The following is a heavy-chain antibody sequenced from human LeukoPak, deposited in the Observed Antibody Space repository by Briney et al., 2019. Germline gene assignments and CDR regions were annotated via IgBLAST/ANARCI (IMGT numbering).Heavy chain of an antibody. CDR1: GGSITSSCYG. V-gene: IGHV4-31*02. D-gene: IGHD4-17*01. J-gene: IGHJ5*02. Sequence: SQSLSLTWPVDGGSITSSCYGWGWLREQPGKGLEWIGYTYYRGTTSDIPSLKRRVSIAVDTSKKKISLKVSSVTVADTAVYYCARLGYRDYPIWFDPWGQGNLVTVSS. CDR2: TYYRGTT. CDR3: ARLGYRDYPIWFDP.